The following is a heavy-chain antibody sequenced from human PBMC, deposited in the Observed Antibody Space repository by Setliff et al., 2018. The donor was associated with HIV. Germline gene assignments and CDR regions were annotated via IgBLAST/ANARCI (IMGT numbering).Heavy chain of an antibody. D-gene: IGHD2-2*01. CDR2: LDYIGST. J-gene: IGHJ6*03. Sequence: SETLSLTCTVSGGSISSRDYFWGWLRQPPGKGLEWIGSLDYIGSTYYNPSLNSRVTISVVTSKNQFSLKLSSVTAADTAVYYCARHVDCSTTSCFARPYYFYYMDVWGKGTTVTVSS. V-gene: IGHV4-39*01. CDR1: GGSISSRDYF. CDR3: ARHVDCSTTSCFARPYYFYYMDV.